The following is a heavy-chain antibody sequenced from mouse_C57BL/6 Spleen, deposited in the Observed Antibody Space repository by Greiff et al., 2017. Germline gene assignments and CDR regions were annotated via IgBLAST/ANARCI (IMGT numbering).Heavy chain of an antibody. D-gene: IGHD1-1*02. J-gene: IGHJ4*01. V-gene: IGHV7-3*01. CDR2: IRNKANGYTT. Sequence: EVQVVESGGGLVQPGGSLSLSCAASGFTFTDYYMSWVRQPPGKALEWLGFIRNKANGYTTEYSASVKGRFTISRDNSQSILYLQMNALRAEDSATYYCAREDYDAMDYWGQGTSVTVSS. CDR1: GFTFTDYY. CDR3: AREDYDAMDY.